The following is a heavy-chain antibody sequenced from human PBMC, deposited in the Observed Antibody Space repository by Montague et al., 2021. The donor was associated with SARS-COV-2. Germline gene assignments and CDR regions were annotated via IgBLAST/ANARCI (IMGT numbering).Heavy chain of an antibody. CDR2: IYYSGST. J-gene: IGHJ4*02. CDR3: ARVFPRWLQFDPYFDY. CDR1: GGSISSSNW. Sequence: SETLSLTCAVSGGSISSSNWWSWVRQPPGKGLEWIGYIYYSGSTNYNPSLKSRVTISVDTSKNQLSLKLSSVTAADTAVYYCARVFPRWLQFDPYFDYWGQGTLVTVSS. D-gene: IGHD5-24*01. V-gene: IGHV4-4*02.